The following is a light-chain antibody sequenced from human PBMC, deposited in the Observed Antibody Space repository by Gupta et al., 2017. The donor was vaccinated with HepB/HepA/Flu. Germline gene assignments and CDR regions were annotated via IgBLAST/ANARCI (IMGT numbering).Light chain of an antibody. J-gene: IGKJ1*01. CDR2: KAS. CDR3: QQYDSYWT. V-gene: IGKV1-5*03. Sequence: DIQMTQSPSTLSASVGDRVTITCRASQSISSWLAWYQQRPGKAPKLLIYKASSLESGVPSRFSGSVSGTEFTLTISCLQPDDFATYYCQQYDSYWTFGQGTKVEIK. CDR1: QSISSW.